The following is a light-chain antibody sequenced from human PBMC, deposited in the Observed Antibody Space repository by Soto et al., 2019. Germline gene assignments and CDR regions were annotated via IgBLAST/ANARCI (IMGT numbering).Light chain of an antibody. J-gene: IGKJ5*01. CDR2: GAS. Sequence: EIVLTQSPGTLSLSPGERATLSCRASQSVSSNYLAWYQQKPGQAPRLLIYGASSRATGIPDRFSGSGSGTDFTLTISRLEPDDFAVYYCQQYGSSQITFGQGTRLEIK. CDR3: QQYGSSQIT. CDR1: QSVSSNY. V-gene: IGKV3-20*01.